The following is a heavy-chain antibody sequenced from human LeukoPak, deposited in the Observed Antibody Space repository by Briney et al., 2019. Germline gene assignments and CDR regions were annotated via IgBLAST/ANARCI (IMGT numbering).Heavy chain of an antibody. CDR2: IYYSGST. J-gene: IGHJ3*02. CDR3: ARGLGIATIKDAFDI. D-gene: IGHD5-24*01. Sequence: SETLSLTCTVSGGSISSYYWSWIRQPPGKGLEWIGYIYYSGSTYYNPSLRSRVTISVDTSKNQFSLKLSSVTAADTAVYYCARGLGIATIKDAFDILGQGTMVTVSS. CDR1: GGSISSYY. V-gene: IGHV4-59*08.